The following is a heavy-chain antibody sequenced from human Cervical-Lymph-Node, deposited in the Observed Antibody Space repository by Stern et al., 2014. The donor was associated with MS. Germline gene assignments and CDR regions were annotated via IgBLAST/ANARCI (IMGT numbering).Heavy chain of an antibody. CDR2: IIPMLVIA. D-gene: IGHD3/OR15-3a*01. V-gene: IGHV1-69*04. CDR3: ARGSPGLDY. Sequence: QVQLMQSGAEVKKPGSSVKVSCKASGGTFSSERITWVRQAPGQGLEWMGRIIPMLVIAVYAQRFQDKVTITADKSTNTAYLELKSLKSEDTAVYYCARGSPGLDYWGQGTLVTVSS. CDR1: GGTFSSER. J-gene: IGHJ4*02.